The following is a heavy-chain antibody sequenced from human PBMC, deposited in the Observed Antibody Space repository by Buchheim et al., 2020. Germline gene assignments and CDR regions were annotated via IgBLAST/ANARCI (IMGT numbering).Heavy chain of an antibody. V-gene: IGHV3-21*01. CDR2: ISSSSSYI. Sequence: EVQLVESGGGLVKPGGSLRLSCAASGFTFSSYSMNWVRQAPGKGLEWVSSISSSSSYIYYADSVKGRFTISRDNAKNSLYLQMSSLRAEDTAVYYCARAGDSGSRYFDWLPHAFDYWGQGTL. J-gene: IGHJ4*02. D-gene: IGHD3-9*01. CDR3: ARAGDSGSRYFDWLPHAFDY. CDR1: GFTFSSYS.